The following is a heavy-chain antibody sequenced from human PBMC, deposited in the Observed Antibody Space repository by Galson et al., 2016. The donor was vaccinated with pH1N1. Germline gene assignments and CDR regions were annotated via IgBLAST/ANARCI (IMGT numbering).Heavy chain of an antibody. D-gene: IGHD4-17*01. CDR1: GYTFTSYY. V-gene: IGHV1-46*01. CDR2: INPSDGST. J-gene: IGHJ3*01. Sequence: SVKVSCKASGYTFTSYYMHWVRQAPGQGLEWMGIINPSDGSTSYAQKFQGRVTMTRDTSTSTVYMELSSLRSEDTAVYYCARTVTPLGAAFDVWGQGTMVTVSS. CDR3: ARTVTPLGAAFDV.